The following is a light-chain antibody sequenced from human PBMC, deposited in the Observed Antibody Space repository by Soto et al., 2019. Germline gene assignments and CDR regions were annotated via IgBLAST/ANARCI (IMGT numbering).Light chain of an antibody. CDR3: QQYDNLPYT. J-gene: IGKJ2*01. CDR2: DAS. CDR1: RDIRNY. Sequence: DLQMTQSPSSLSASVGDRVTITCQASRDIRNYLNWYQQKRGKAPKLLIYDASNLETGVPSRFSGRGSGTDFTFTISSLQPEDIATYYCQQYDNLPYTFGQGTKLEIK. V-gene: IGKV1-33*01.